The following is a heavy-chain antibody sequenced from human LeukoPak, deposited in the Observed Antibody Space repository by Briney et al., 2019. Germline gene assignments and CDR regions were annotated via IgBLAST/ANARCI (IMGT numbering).Heavy chain of an antibody. Sequence: GASVKVSCKASGYTFTSYGISWVRQAPGQGLEWMGWISAYNGNTNYAQKLQGRVTMTTDTSTSTAYMELRSLRSDDTAVYYCARVPLLDSYGYSYDYWGQGTLVTVSS. CDR3: ARVPLLDSYGYSYDY. V-gene: IGHV1-18*01. CDR1: GYTFTSYG. J-gene: IGHJ4*02. D-gene: IGHD5-18*01. CDR2: ISAYNGNT.